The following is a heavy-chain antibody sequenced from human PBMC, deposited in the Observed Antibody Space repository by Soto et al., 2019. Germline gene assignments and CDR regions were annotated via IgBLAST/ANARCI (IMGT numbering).Heavy chain of an antibody. J-gene: IGHJ6*02. CDR2: ISGSGGST. CDR3: AKDCSGGSCYPDYYYYGMDV. Sequence: GGSLRLSCAASGFTFSSYAMSWVRQAPGKGLEWVSAISGSGGSTYYADSVKGRFTTSRDNSKNTLYLQMNSLRAEDTAVYYCAKDCSGGSCYPDYYYYGMDVWGQGTTVTVSS. CDR1: GFTFSSYA. V-gene: IGHV3-23*01. D-gene: IGHD2-15*01.